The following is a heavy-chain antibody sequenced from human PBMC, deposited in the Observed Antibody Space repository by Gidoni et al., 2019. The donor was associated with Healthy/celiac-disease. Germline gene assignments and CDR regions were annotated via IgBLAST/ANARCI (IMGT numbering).Heavy chain of an antibody. V-gene: IGHV3-21*01. J-gene: IGHJ6*02. Sequence: EVQLVESGGCLVKPGGSLRLSCAASGFTFSSYSMNWVRQAPGKGLEWVSSISSRSSSIYYADSVKGRFTISRDNAKNSLYLQMNSLRAEDTAVYYCAREGRVLGYCSGGSCYTGMDVWGQGTTVTVSS. CDR1: GFTFSSYS. CDR2: ISSRSSSI. CDR3: AREGRVLGYCSGGSCYTGMDV. D-gene: IGHD2-15*01.